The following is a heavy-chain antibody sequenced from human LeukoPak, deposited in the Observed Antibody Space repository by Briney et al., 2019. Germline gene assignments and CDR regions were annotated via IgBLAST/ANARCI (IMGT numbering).Heavy chain of an antibody. CDR2: MNPNSGST. CDR1: GYTFTSYD. CDR3: ARGRSTGYPYYFEY. J-gene: IGHJ4*02. V-gene: IGHV1-8*03. D-gene: IGHD5-12*01. Sequence: VKVSYKASGYTFTSYDINWVRQPTGQGLEWMGWMNPNSGSTGYAQKFQGRVTITRNTSISTAYMELSGLRSEDTAVYYCARGRSTGYPYYFEYWGQGTLVTVSS.